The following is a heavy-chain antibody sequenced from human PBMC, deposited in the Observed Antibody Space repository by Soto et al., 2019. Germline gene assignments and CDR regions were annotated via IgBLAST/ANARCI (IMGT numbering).Heavy chain of an antibody. J-gene: IGHJ4*02. CDR2: ISYDGSNK. CDR1: GFTFSSYA. Sequence: PGGSLRLSCAASGFTFSSYAMHWVRQAPGKGLEWVAVISYDGSNKYYADSVKGRFTISRDNSKNTLYLQMNSLRAEDTAVYYCARGLGGGSGYGQESYFDYWGQGTLVPVSS. V-gene: IGHV3-30-3*01. D-gene: IGHD2-15*01. CDR3: ARGLGGGSGYGQESYFDY.